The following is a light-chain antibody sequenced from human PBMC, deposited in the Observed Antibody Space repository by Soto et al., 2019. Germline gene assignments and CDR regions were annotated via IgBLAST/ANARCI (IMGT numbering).Light chain of an antibody. Sequence: EIIMTQSPATLSVSPGETATLSCRASQSVSGDLAWYQLRPGQAPRLLIYGASTRATGVPDWFSGSGSATEFTLTNRGLPSEDFAGYSCHEYNGCFHPFSQGNRLDIK. CDR2: GAS. J-gene: IGKJ1*01. V-gene: IGKV3-15*01. CDR3: HEYNGCFHP. CDR1: QSVSGD.